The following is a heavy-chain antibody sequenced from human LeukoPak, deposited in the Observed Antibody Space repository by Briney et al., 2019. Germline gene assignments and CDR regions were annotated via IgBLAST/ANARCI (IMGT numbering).Heavy chain of an antibody. Sequence: SETLSLTCTVSGGSISSGGYYWSWIRQHPGKGLEWIGYIYYSGSTYYNPSLKSRVTISVDTSKNQFSLKLSSVTAADTAVYYCARGARGYYDSSGYPQNWFDPWGQGTLVTVSS. CDR2: IYYSGST. V-gene: IGHV4-31*03. CDR3: ARGARGYYDSSGYPQNWFDP. CDR1: GGSISSGGYY. D-gene: IGHD3-22*01. J-gene: IGHJ5*02.